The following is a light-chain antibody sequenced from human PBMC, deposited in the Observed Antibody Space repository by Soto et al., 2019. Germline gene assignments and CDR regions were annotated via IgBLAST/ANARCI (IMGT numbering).Light chain of an antibody. V-gene: IGKV3-15*01. CDR1: QSVSSN. J-gene: IGKJ1*01. CDR2: GAS. Sequence: EIVMTQSPATLPVSPGEGATLSCRASQSVSSNLAWYQQKPGQAPRLLIYGASTRATGIPARFSGSGSGTEYTLTNSSLQSEDFAVYYCQQYSNWPRTFGQGIKVEI. CDR3: QQYSNWPRT.